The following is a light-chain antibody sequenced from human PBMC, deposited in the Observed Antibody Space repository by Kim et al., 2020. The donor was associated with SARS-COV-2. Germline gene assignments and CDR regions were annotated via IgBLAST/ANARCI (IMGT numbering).Light chain of an antibody. CDR2: GAS. J-gene: IGKJ2*01. CDR1: QSVSSTF. Sequence: EIVLTQSPGTLSLSPGERATLSCRASQSVSSTFLAWYQQKPGQAPRLLIYGASNRATGIPDRFTGSGSGTDFTLTITRLEPEDFAVYYCQQYGSPPPSMYTFSQGTKVDIK. V-gene: IGKV3-20*01. CDR3: QQYGSPPPSMYT.